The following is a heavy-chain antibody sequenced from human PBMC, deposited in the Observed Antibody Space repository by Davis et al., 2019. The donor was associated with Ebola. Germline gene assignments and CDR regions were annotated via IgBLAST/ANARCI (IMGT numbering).Heavy chain of an antibody. Sequence: GESLKISCAASGFTFSSYAMSWVRQAPGKGLEWVSAISGSGGNTYYADSVKGRFTISRDNSKNTLYLQMNSLRAEDTAVYYCAKASGRAPEYFQHWGQGTLVTVSS. D-gene: IGHD3-10*01. CDR1: GFTFSSYA. CDR3: AKASGRAPEYFQH. J-gene: IGHJ1*01. V-gene: IGHV3-23*01. CDR2: ISGSGGNT.